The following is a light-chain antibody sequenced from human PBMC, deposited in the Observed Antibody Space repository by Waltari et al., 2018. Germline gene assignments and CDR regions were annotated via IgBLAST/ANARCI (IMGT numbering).Light chain of an antibody. CDR3: PQYHHWST. Sequence: EIVMTQSPATLPVSPGERGTISCWASQSIMTNVAWYQQKPGQAPRLLIYDASTMATGPPARFSGSGSGTDFTLTISSLQSEAFAVYSCPQYHHWSTFGGGPKVAI. J-gene: IGKJ4*01. CDR1: QSIMTN. V-gene: IGKV3-15*01. CDR2: DAS.